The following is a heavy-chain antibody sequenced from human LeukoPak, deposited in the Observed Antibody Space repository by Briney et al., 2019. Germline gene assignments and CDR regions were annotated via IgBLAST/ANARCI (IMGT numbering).Heavy chain of an antibody. CDR2: ISGSSGSK. CDR3: AKDTSSGWPNWFDP. J-gene: IGHJ5*02. D-gene: IGHD6-19*01. V-gene: IGHV3-23*01. Sequence: GGSLRLSCAASGFTFSSYAMNWVRQAPGKGLEWVSGISGSSGSKYYADSVKGRFTISRDNSKNTVYLQMNSLRAEDTAVYYCAKDTSSGWPNWFDPWGQGTLVTVSS. CDR1: GFTFSSYA.